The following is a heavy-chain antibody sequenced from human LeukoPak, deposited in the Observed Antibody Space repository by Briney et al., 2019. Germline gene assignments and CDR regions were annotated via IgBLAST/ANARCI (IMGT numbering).Heavy chain of an antibody. D-gene: IGHD5-18*01. J-gene: IGHJ4*02. V-gene: IGHV3-7*01. Sequence: GGSLRLSCVASGFNFNNYDLHWVRQAPGKGLEWVANIKQDGSEIYYVDSVKGRFTISRDNAKNSLYLQMNSLRAEDTAVYYCAKDKEGYSYGYYFDHWGQGTLVTVSS. CDR1: GFNFNNYD. CDR2: IKQDGSEI. CDR3: AKDKEGYSYGYYFDH.